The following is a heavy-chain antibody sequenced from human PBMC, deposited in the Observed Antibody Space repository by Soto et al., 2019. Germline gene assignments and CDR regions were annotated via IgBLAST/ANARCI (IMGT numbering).Heavy chain of an antibody. CDR1: GGSISSYY. J-gene: IGHJ4*02. V-gene: IGHV4-4*09. CDR3: ARGPSGDKVDY. D-gene: IGHD7-27*01. Sequence: ETLSLTCTVSGGSISSYYWSWIRQSPGRGLEWIGHIYNGGTIYNNPSLASRITISVDTSKTQFSLDLNSVTAADTAVYYCARGPSGDKVDYWGQGILVTVSS. CDR2: IYNGGTI.